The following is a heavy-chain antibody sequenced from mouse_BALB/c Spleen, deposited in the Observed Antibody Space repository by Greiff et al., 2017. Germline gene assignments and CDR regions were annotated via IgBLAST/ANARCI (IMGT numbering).Heavy chain of an antibody. CDR2: ISSGGST. V-gene: IGHV5-6-5*01. CDR3: ARGGYYDYDGYYFDY. CDR1: GFTFSSYA. D-gene: IGHD2-4*01. J-gene: IGHJ2*01. Sequence: EVQGVESGGGLVKPGGSLKLSCAASGFTFSSYAMSWVRQTPEKRLEWVASISSGGSTYYPDSVKGRFTISRDNARNILYLQMSSLRSEDTAMYYCARGGYYDYDGYYFDYWGQGTTLTVSS.